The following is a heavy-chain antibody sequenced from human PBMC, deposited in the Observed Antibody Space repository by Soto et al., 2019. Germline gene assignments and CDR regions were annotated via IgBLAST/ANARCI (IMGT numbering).Heavy chain of an antibody. J-gene: IGHJ4*02. CDR2: IYHSGST. Sequence: SETLSLTCAVSGGSISSGGYSWSWIRQPPGKGLEWIGYIYHSGSTYYNPSLKSRVTISVDRSKNQFSLKLSSVTAADTAVYYCASRIGSSTSCYTDSFDYWGQGTMVTVSS. D-gene: IGHD2-2*01. V-gene: IGHV4-30-2*01. CDR1: GGSISSGGYS. CDR3: ASRIGSSTSCYTDSFDY.